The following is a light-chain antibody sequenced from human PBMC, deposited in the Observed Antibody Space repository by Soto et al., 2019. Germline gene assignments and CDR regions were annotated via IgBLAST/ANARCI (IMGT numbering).Light chain of an antibody. V-gene: IGKV3-15*01. CDR1: QSISSN. CDR3: QQYNNWPPSWT. Sequence: EIVMTQSPVTLSVSPGERATLSCRASQSISSNLAWYQQKPGQAPRLLIYGASTRATGIPARFSGGGSGTEFTLTISSLQSEDFAVYYCQQYNNWPPSWTFGQGTKVEIK. CDR2: GAS. J-gene: IGKJ1*01.